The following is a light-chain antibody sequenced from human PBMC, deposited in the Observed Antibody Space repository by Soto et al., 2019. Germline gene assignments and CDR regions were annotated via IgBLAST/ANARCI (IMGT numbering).Light chain of an antibody. CDR3: QHYNDWPPAFT. CDR2: GAS. CDR1: QSLSRN. V-gene: IGKV3-15*01. Sequence: EILMTQSTATLSVFPGERATLSCRASQSLSRNLAWNQQKPGQAPRLLIYGASTRASGIPARFSGSGSGTAFPLTSSSLQYDDIALYYCQHYNDWPPAFTFGRGTKVDL. J-gene: IGKJ3*01.